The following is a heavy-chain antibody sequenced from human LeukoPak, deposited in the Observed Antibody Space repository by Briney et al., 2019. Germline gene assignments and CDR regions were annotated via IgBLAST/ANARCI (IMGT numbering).Heavy chain of an antibody. CDR1: GGSISSGSYY. CDR2: IYTSGST. V-gene: IGHV4-61*02. J-gene: IGHJ6*02. CDR3: ARGRGYYYYGMDV. Sequence: SETLSLTCTVSGGSISSGSYYWSWIRQPAGTGLEWIGRIYTSGSTNYNPSLKSRVTISVDTSKNQFSLKLSTVTAADTAVYYCARGRGYYYYGMDVWGQGTTVTVSS.